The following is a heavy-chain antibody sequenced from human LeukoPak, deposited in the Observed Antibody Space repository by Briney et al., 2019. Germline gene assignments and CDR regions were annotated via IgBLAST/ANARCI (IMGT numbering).Heavy chain of an antibody. CDR3: AKDYYDSSGPSDY. Sequence: GGSLRLSCAASGFTFSNYAMRWVRQAPGKGLEWVSGISGSGDSTYYADSVKGRFTISRDNSKNTLYLQMNSLRAEDTAVYYCAKDYYDSSGPSDYWGQGTLVTVSS. V-gene: IGHV3-23*01. J-gene: IGHJ4*02. D-gene: IGHD3-22*01. CDR1: GFTFSNYA. CDR2: ISGSGDST.